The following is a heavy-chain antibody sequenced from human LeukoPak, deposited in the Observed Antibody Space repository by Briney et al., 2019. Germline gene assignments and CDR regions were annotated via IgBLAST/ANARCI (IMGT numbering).Heavy chain of an antibody. Sequence: GASVKVSCKASGDSSRTNAIVWLRQAPGQRPERMGWISAGSGNTKYSQTFQDRLTLTRDTAASTVYMDLSSLRPEDTAVYFCARERDDDPFDIWGQGTLVIVSS. V-gene: IGHV1-3*01. CDR2: ISAGSGNT. D-gene: IGHD1-1*01. CDR3: ARERDDDPFDI. CDR1: GDSSRTNA. J-gene: IGHJ3*02.